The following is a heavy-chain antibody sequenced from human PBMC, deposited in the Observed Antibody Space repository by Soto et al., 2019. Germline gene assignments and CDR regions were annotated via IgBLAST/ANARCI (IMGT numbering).Heavy chain of an antibody. D-gene: IGHD3-10*01. V-gene: IGHV1-69*13. CDR2: IIPIFGTA. CDR3: ARDRSFLHLGPLDY. Sequence: ASVKVSCKASGGTFSSYAISWVRQAPGQGLEWMGGIIPIFGTANYAQKFQGRVTITADESTSTAYMELSSLRSEDTAVYYCARDRSFLHLGPLDYWGQGTLVTVSS. CDR1: GGTFSSYA. J-gene: IGHJ4*02.